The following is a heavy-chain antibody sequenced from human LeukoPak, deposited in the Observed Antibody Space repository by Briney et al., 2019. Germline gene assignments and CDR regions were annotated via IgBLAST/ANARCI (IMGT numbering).Heavy chain of an antibody. CDR1: GFTFSSYA. CDR3: AKDMQAAMDPWIQLWSYFDY. Sequence: GGSLRLSCAASGFTFSSYAMSWVRQAPGKGLEWVSAISGSGGSTYYADSAKGRFTISRDNSKNTLYLQMNSLRAEDTAVYYCAKDMQAAMDPWIQLWSYFDYWGQGTLVTVSS. CDR2: ISGSGGST. J-gene: IGHJ4*02. V-gene: IGHV3-23*01. D-gene: IGHD5-18*01.